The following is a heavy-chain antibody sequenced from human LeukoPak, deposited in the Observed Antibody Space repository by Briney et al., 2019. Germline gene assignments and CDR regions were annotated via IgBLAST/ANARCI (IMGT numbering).Heavy chain of an antibody. CDR1: GESFSGYY. D-gene: IGHD3-16*01. V-gene: IGHV4-34*01. CDR3: ATSGGTLGPTNYFAY. Sequence: SETLSLTCAVSGESFSGYYWSWIRQPPGKGLEWIGEINHSGSTNYNPSLKSRVTISVDTSKNQFSLKLSSVTAADTAVYYCATSGGTLGPTNYFAYWGQGTLVTVSS. J-gene: IGHJ4*02. CDR2: INHSGST.